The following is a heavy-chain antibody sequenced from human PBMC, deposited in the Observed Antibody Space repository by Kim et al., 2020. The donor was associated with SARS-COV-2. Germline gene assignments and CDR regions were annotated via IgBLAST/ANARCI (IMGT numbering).Heavy chain of an antibody. D-gene: IGHD6-6*01. CDR3: ARAPAYSSSSHYYYYGMDV. J-gene: IGHJ6*02. CDR1: GFTFSSYS. Sequence: GGSLRLSCAASGFTFSSYSMNWVRQAPGKGLEWVSSISSSSSYIYYADSVKGRFTISRDNAKNSLYLQMNSLRAEDTAVYYCARAPAYSSSSHYYYYGMDVWGQGTTVTVSS. CDR2: ISSSSSYI. V-gene: IGHV3-21*01.